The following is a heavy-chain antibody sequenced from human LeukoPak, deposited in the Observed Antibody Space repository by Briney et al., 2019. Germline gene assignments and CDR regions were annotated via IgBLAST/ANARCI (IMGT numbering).Heavy chain of an antibody. CDR1: GVSISSYY. CDR2: AADSGST. CDR3: ARVDIVATYFDY. Sequence: SETLSLTCTVSGVSISSYYWSWIRQPPGKGLEWIGYAADSGSTNYNPSLKSRVTISVESSTNHFSLKLSSVTAADTAVYYCARVDIVATYFDYWGQGTLVTVSS. V-gene: IGHV4-59*01. J-gene: IGHJ4*02. D-gene: IGHD5-12*01.